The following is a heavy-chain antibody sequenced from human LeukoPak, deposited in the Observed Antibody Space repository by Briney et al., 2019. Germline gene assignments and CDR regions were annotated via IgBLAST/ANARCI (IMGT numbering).Heavy chain of an antibody. V-gene: IGHV4-59*01. D-gene: IGHD3-16*01. CDR2: IYYSGST. J-gene: IGHJ5*02. Sequence: SETLSLTCTVSGGSISSYYWSWLRQPPGKGLEWIGYIYYSGSTNYNPSLKSRVTISVDTSKNQFSLKLSSVTAADTAVYYCASLGTSTYNWFDPWGQGTLVTVSS. CDR1: GGSISSYY. CDR3: ASLGTSTYNWFDP.